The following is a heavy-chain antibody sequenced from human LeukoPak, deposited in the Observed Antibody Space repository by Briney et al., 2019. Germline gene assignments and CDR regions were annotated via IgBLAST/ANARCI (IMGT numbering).Heavy chain of an antibody. CDR3: ARTLSTGVPLDY. Sequence: ASVKVSCKASGGSFSSYAISWVRQAPGQGLEWMGWLNPNSGGTIYAQNFQGRVTMTRDTSTTTAYMELSRLTFDDTAVYYCARTLSTGVPLDYWGQGTLVTVSS. CDR1: GGSFSSYA. J-gene: IGHJ4*02. D-gene: IGHD7-27*01. V-gene: IGHV1-2*02. CDR2: LNPNSGGT.